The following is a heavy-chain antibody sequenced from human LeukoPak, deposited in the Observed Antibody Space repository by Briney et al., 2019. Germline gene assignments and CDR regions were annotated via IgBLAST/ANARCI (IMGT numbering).Heavy chain of an antibody. CDR1: GFTFSSYS. D-gene: IGHD6-13*01. CDR3: ARGGSSWYLDDAFDI. V-gene: IGHV3-21*01. Sequence: GGSLRLSCAASGFTFSSYSMNWVRQAPGKGLEWVSSISSSSSYIYYADSVKGRFTISRDNAKNSLYLQMNSLRAEDTAVYYCARGGSSWYLDDAFDIWDQGTMVTVSS. J-gene: IGHJ3*02. CDR2: ISSSSSYI.